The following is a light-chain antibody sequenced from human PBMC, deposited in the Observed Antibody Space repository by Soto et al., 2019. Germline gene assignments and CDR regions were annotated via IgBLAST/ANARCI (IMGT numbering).Light chain of an antibody. Sequence: EIVMTQSPATLSVSPGERATLSCRASQSISSKLAWYRQKPGQAPRLLIYGASTRATGIPVRFSGSGSGTEFTLTITSLQSEDFAVYYCQEYNNWHPITFGGGTKVEIK. J-gene: IGKJ4*01. CDR3: QEYNNWHPIT. CDR2: GAS. CDR1: QSISSK. V-gene: IGKV3-15*01.